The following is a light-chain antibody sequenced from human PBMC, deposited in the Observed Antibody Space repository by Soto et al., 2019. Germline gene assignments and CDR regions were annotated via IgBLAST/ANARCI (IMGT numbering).Light chain of an antibody. V-gene: IGLV4-69*01. CDR2: LNSDGSH. CDR3: QTWDTGIRV. CDR1: SGHSNYV. J-gene: IGLJ2*01. Sequence: QLVLTQSPSASASLGASVKITCTLSSGHSNYVIAWHQQQPEKGPRYLMKLNSDGSHSKGDGIPDRFSGSSSGAERYLTISSLQSEDEADYYCQTWDTGIRVFGGGTKLTVL.